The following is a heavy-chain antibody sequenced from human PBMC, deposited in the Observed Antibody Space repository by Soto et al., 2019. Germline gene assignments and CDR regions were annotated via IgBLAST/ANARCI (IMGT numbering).Heavy chain of an antibody. CDR1: GFTVSSNY. Sequence: GGSLRLSCAASGFTVSSNYMSWVRQAPGKGLEWVSVIYSGGSTYYADSVKGRFTISRDNSKNTLYLQMNSLRAEDTAVYYCAQSGWFGESYFDYWGQGTLVTVSS. CDR2: IYSGGST. D-gene: IGHD3-10*01. J-gene: IGHJ4*02. V-gene: IGHV3-66*01. CDR3: AQSGWFGESYFDY.